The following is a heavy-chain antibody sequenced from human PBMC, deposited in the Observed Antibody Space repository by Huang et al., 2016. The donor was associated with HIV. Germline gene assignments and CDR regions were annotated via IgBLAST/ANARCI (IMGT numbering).Heavy chain of an antibody. CDR3: AKKAYYGSGSYYYYYYYIDV. D-gene: IGHD3-10*01. CDR2: SANEGSQT. J-gene: IGHJ6*03. Sequence: QVQLVESGGGVVQPGRSLRLSCAASGFTFSNFDMHWVRQAPGEGVEGVAGSANEGSQTDDRDSVSGRVTGSRDNSNNTLYLEMNSLRAEDTAVYYCAKKAYYGSGSYYYYYYYIDVWGKGTTVTVSS. V-gene: IGHV3-30*18. CDR1: GFTFSNFD.